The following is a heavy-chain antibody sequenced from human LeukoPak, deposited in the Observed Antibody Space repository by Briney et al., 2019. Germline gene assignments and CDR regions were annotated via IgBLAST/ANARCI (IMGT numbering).Heavy chain of an antibody. J-gene: IGHJ3*02. V-gene: IGHV3-48*03. CDR3: ARGALLTGSTDAFDI. Sequence: GGSLRLSCAASGFTFSRYAMNWVRQAPGKGLEWVSYISSSGSTIYYADSVKGRFTISRDNAKNSLYLQMNSLRAEDTAVYYCARGALLTGSTDAFDIWGQGTMVTVSS. CDR2: ISSSGSTI. D-gene: IGHD3-9*01. CDR1: GFTFSRYA.